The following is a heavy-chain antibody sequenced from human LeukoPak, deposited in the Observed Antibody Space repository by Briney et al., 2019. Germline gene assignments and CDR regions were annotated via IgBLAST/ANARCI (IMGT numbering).Heavy chain of an antibody. CDR3: ARDNGYCSSTSCYTGVGWFDP. V-gene: IGHV1-69*04. J-gene: IGHJ5*02. D-gene: IGHD2-2*02. Sequence: SVKVSCKASGGTFSSYTISWVRQAPGQGLEWMGRIIPILGIANYAQKFQGRVTITADKSTNTAYMELSSLRSEDTAVYYCARDNGYCSSTSCYTGVGWFDPWGQGTLVTVSS. CDR1: GGTFSSYT. CDR2: IIPILGIA.